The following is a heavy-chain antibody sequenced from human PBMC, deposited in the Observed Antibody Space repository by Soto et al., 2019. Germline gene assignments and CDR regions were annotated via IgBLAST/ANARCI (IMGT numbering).Heavy chain of an antibody. Sequence: QVQLQESGPGLVNPSETLSLTCTGSGGSVTSSTSSWAWVRQPPGKGLHWIGTIFYGHGTYYNPSLESRVTISLDTSKIQFSLELTSVTAADTAVYYCARQPTGYPNWFDAWGRGILVIVSS. J-gene: IGHJ5*02. CDR2: IFYGHGT. D-gene: IGHD3-9*01. CDR1: GGSVTSSTSS. V-gene: IGHV4-39*01. CDR3: ARQPTGYPNWFDA.